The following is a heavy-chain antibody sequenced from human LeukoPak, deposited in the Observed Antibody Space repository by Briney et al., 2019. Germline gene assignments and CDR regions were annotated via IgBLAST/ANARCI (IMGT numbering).Heavy chain of an antibody. V-gene: IGHV3-9*01. CDR3: ARSLRVPAADLDDYYYYYMDV. J-gene: IGHJ6*03. D-gene: IGHD2-2*01. CDR2: ISWNSGSI. Sequence: GGSLRLSCAASGFTFDDYAMHWVRQAPGKGLEWVSGISWNSGSIGYADSVKGRFTISRDNAKNSLYLQMNSLRAEDTAVYYCARSLRVPAADLDDYYYYYMDVWGKGTTVTVSS. CDR1: GFTFDDYA.